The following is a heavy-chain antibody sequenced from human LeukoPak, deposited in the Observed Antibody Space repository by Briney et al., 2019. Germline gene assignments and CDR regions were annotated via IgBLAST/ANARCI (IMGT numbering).Heavy chain of an antibody. Sequence: GGSLRLSCAASGFTFSSYWTHWVRQAPGKGLVWVSRIKSDGSSTNYADSVKGRFTISRDNAKNTLYLQMNSLRAEDTAVYYCASTMVRGVPWGQGTLVTVSS. CDR3: ASTMVRGVP. V-gene: IGHV3-74*01. CDR1: GFTFSSYW. CDR2: IKSDGSST. J-gene: IGHJ5*02. D-gene: IGHD3-10*01.